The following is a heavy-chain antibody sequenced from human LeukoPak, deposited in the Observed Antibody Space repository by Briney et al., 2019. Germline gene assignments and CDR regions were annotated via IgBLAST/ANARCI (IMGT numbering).Heavy chain of an antibody. Sequence: SETLSLTCTVSGGSISSYYWSWIRQPAGKGLEWIGRIYTSGSTNYNPSLKSRVTMSVDTSKNQFSLKLSSVTAADTAVYYCARVHNGYSGYDLDDFDIWGQGTMVTVSS. J-gene: IGHJ3*02. CDR1: GGSISSYY. V-gene: IGHV4-4*07. D-gene: IGHD5-12*01. CDR3: ARVHNGYSGYDLDDFDI. CDR2: IYTSGST.